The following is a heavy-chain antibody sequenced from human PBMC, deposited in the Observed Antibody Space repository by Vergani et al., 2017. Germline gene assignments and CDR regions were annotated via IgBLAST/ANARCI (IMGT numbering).Heavy chain of an antibody. CDR3: ARGRGRSNFGGVIREPAGGRWFDP. V-gene: IGHV4-34*01. J-gene: IGHJ5*02. Sequence: QVQLQQWGAGLLKPSETLSLTCAVYGWSFSGSYWSWIRQRPGRGLEWIGEINHSGSTNYNPSLKRRVTISVDTSKNPFSLKLSAVTDAETAVYYCARGRGRSNFGGVIREPAGGRWFDPWGQGTLVTVSS. D-gene: IGHD3-16*02. CDR2: INHSGST. CDR1: GWSFSGSY.